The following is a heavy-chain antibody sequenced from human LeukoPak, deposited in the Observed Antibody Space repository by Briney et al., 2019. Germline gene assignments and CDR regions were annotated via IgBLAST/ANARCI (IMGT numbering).Heavy chain of an antibody. V-gene: IGHV4-39*07. CDR1: GGSISSSLYY. J-gene: IGHJ3*02. CDR2: IYYSGST. D-gene: IGHD3-3*01. Sequence: SETLSLTCTVSGGSISSSLYYWGWIRQPPGKGLEWIGSIYYSGSTYYNPSLKSRVPISLDTSKNQFSLKVSSVTAADTAVYYCARDTPSNHYDSSYFHYDFWSVPQKTDAFDIWGQGTMVTVSS. CDR3: ARDTPSNHYDSSYFHYDFWSVPQKTDAFDI.